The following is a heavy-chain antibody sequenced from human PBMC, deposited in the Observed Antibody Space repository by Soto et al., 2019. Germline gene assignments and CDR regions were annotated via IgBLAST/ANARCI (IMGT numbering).Heavy chain of an antibody. V-gene: IGHV3-30*18. CDR3: AKAARGYTSGWYEYYFDY. CDR2: ISYDGINK. J-gene: IGHJ4*02. CDR1: GFTFNSYS. Sequence: GGSLRLSCAVSGFTFNSYSMNWVRQAPGKGLEWVADISYDGINKYFADSVKGRFTISRDNSKNTLYLQMNSLRADDTAVYYCAKAARGYTSGWYEYYFDYWGQGTLVTVSS. D-gene: IGHD6-19*01.